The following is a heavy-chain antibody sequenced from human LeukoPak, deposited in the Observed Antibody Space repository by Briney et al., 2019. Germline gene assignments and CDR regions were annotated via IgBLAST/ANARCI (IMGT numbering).Heavy chain of an antibody. D-gene: IGHD6-13*01. Sequence: SETLSLTWTVSGGSISTYYWSWIRQPPGKGLEWIGYIFYTGSTNYNPSLKSRVTISADMSKNQFSLRLSSVTAADTAVYYCARDSGYGDPFDYWGQGTLVTVSS. J-gene: IGHJ4*02. CDR1: GGSISTYY. V-gene: IGHV4-59*01. CDR2: IFYTGST. CDR3: ARDSGYGDPFDY.